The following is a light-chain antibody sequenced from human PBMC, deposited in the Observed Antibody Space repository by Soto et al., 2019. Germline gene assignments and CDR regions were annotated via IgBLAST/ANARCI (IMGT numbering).Light chain of an antibody. V-gene: IGKV1-33*01. CDR2: DAF. Sequence: DIQMTQSPSTLSASVGDRVTITCRASQDISHYLNWYQQKPGKAPKLLIYDAFNLETGVPSRFSGSGSGTDFTFTISSLQPEDIATHYCQKYDSLPRTFGHGTKVDIK. CDR3: QKYDSLPRT. J-gene: IGKJ1*01. CDR1: QDISHY.